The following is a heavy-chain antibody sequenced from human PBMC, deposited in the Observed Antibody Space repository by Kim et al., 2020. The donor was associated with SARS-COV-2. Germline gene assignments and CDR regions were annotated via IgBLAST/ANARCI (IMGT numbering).Heavy chain of an antibody. D-gene: IGHD3-3*01. CDR1: TFTFSSYG. V-gene: IGHV3-30*18. Sequence: GGSLRLSCAAPTFTFSSYGMHWVRQAPGKGLEWVALISYDGSNIYYADSVKGRFTISRDNSKNTLYLQMNSLRAEDTAVYYCAKERFPDQSYYYYGMDV. J-gene: IGHJ6*01. CDR2: ISYDGSNI. CDR3: AKERFPDQSYYYYGMDV.